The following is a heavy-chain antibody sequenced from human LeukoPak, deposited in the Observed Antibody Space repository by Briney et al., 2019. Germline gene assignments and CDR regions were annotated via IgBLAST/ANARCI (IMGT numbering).Heavy chain of an antibody. CDR1: GFTFSSYA. CDR3: ARDQGYCSGGSCYSYYYYGMDV. CDR2: IIPIFGTA. D-gene: IGHD2-15*01. V-gene: IGHV1-69*01. J-gene: IGHJ6*02. Sequence: PGGSLRLSCVASGFTFSSYAISWVRQAPGQGLEWMGGIIPIFGTANYAQKFQGRVTITADESTSTAYMELSSLRSEDTAVYYCARDQGYCSGGSCYSYYYYGMDVWGQGTTVTVSS.